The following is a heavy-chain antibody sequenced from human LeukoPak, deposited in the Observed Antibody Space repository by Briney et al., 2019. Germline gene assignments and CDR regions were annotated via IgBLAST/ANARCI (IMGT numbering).Heavy chain of an antibody. CDR3: ARRTGTMPVDY. CDR2: INHSGST. V-gene: IGHV4-34*01. CDR1: GGSFSGYY. J-gene: IGHJ4*02. D-gene: IGHD1-1*01. Sequence: SETLSLTCAVYGGSFSGYYWSWIRQPPGKGLEWIGEINHSGSTNYNPSLKSRVTISVDTPKNQFSLKLSSVTAADTAVYYCARRTGTMPVDYWGQGTLVTVSS.